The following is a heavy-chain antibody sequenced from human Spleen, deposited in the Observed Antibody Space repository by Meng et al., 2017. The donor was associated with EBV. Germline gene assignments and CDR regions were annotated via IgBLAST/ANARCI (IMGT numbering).Heavy chain of an antibody. Sequence: QVQLVQAGAEVKRPGASVNGCCKASGYTFNSYGISWVRQAPGQGLEWMGWISAYNGNTNYAQKLQGRVTMTTDTSTSTAYMELRSLRSDDTAVYYCARDPSSYSSGWYVPFDYWGQGTLVTVSS. J-gene: IGHJ4*02. CDR3: ARDPSSYSSGWYVPFDY. D-gene: IGHD6-19*01. CDR2: ISAYNGNT. CDR1: GYTFNSYG. V-gene: IGHV1-18*01.